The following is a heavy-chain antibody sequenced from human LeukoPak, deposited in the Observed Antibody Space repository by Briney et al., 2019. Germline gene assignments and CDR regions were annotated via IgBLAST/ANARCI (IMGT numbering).Heavy chain of an antibody. CDR3: TRSLGVVIHGGMDV. Sequence: KPSETLSLTCTVSGGFISSYHWSWIRQPPGKGLEWIGHIYYTGSTNYNPSLKSRVTISLDTSKNQFSLRLSSVTAADTAVYYCTRSLGVVIHGGMDVWGQGTTVTVSS. CDR1: GGFISSYH. V-gene: IGHV4-59*01. CDR2: IYYTGST. J-gene: IGHJ6*02. D-gene: IGHD3-3*01.